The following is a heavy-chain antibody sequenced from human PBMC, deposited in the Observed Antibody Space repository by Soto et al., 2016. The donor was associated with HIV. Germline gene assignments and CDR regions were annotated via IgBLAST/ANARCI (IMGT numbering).Heavy chain of an antibody. CDR1: GYTFTGYY. J-gene: IGHJ6*03. V-gene: IGHV1-2*02. D-gene: IGHD2-15*01. CDR2: INPNSGGT. Sequence: QVQLVQSGAEVKKPGASVKVSCKASGYTFTGYYMHWVRQAPGQGLEWMGWINPNSGGTNYPQKFQGRVTMTRDTSIGTGYMELSRLRSDDTAVYFCARVPFCSGGSCYSSYMDVWGKGPRSPSP. CDR3: ARVPFCSGGSCYSSYMDV.